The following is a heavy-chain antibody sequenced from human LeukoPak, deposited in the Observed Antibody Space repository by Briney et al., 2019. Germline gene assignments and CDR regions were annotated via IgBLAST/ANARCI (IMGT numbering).Heavy chain of an antibody. D-gene: IGHD6-13*01. V-gene: IGHV3-21*01. CDR1: GLSLTSYS. Sequence: GGSLRLSCAASGLSLTSYSMNWVRQTPGKGLEWVSSISSGASYIYYADSVKGRFTIFKDNAKNSLYLHMNSLRAEDTAVYYCARDPGSSSTNWYFDLWGRGTLVTVSS. CDR2: ISSGASYI. CDR3: ARDPGSSSTNWYFDL. J-gene: IGHJ2*01.